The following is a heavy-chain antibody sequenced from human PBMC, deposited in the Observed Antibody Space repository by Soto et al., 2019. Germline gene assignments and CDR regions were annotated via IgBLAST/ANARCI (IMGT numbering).Heavy chain of an antibody. CDR1: GFTFSSYG. J-gene: IGHJ4*02. Sequence: QVQLVESGGGVVQPGRSLRLSCAASGFTFSSYGMHWVRQAPGKGLEWVAVIWSGGSNENYADSVKGRFTISRDNSKNMLYLQMNSLRAEDTAVYYCARGPGTSYFDYWGQGSLVPVSS. CDR2: IWSGGSNE. D-gene: IGHD2-2*01. V-gene: IGHV3-33*01. CDR3: ARGPGTSYFDY.